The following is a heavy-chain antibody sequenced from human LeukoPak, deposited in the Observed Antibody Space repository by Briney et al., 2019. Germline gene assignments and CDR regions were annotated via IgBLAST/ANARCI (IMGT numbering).Heavy chain of an antibody. Sequence: GGSLRLSCAASGFTFDSYALHWVRQAPGKGLEWLAIITYDGTNKYYADSVKGRFTISRDNSKNTLFLQMNSLRVEDAAVYYCANKEGYGASAYWGQGTLVTVSS. D-gene: IGHD4-17*01. CDR3: ANKEGYGASAY. J-gene: IGHJ4*02. CDR1: GFTFDSYA. CDR2: ITYDGTNK. V-gene: IGHV3-30-3*01.